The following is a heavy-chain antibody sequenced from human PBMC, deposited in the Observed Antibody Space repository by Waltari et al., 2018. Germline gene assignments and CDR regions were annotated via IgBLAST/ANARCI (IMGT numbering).Heavy chain of an antibody. D-gene: IGHD6-19*01. V-gene: IGHV4-34*02. CDR1: GGSLSGFH. CDR3: ARSVAGVGMEY. CDR2: IALSGYT. J-gene: IGHJ4*02. Sequence: QVQLQQWGAGLLKPSETLSLSCDVSGGSLSGFHWTWIRQTPGKGLEWIGDIALSGYTNANACLKGRITFSLDTSRRQLSRRLTSMTAADTGLYFCARSVAGVGMEYWGQGTPVTVSS.